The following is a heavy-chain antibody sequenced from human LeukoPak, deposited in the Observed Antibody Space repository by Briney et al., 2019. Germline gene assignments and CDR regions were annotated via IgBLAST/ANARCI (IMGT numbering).Heavy chain of an antibody. J-gene: IGHJ2*01. V-gene: IGHV4-59*11. Sequence: SEALSLTCSVSGGSINSHYWIWHRQSPGQGLEWRGYVFHGRSTNDHTSLKSRVTMALDTSRAQFSLRRSPVSAAATAFYYCGSRVAGNTWY. D-gene: IGHD1-14*01. CDR3: GSRVAGNTWY. CDR1: GGSINSHY. CDR2: VFHGRST.